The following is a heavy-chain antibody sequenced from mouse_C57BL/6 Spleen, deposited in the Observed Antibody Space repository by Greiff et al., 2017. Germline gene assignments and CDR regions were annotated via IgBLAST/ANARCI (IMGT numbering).Heavy chain of an antibody. J-gene: IGHJ1*03. CDR3: ARFITTVEYFDV. Sequence: VQLQQPGAELVKPGASVKMSCKASGYTFTSYWITWVKQRPGQGLEWIGDIYPGSGSTNYNEKFKSKATLTVDTSSSTAYMQLSSLTSEDSAVYYCARFITTVEYFDVWGTGATVTVSS. CDR1: GYTFTSYW. D-gene: IGHD1-1*01. CDR2: IYPGSGST. V-gene: IGHV1-55*01.